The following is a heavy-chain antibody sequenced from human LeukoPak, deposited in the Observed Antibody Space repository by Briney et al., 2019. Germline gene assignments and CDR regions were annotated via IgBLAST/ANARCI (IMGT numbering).Heavy chain of an antibody. Sequence: PGGSLRLSCAASGFSFNTYSMNWVRQTPGKGLEWVSSISDSGSNTYYADSVTGRFTISRDNSKNTVYLQLNSLRAEDTAVYYCARVVAVAGRAFDIWGQGTMVTVSS. CDR1: GFSFNTYS. D-gene: IGHD6-19*01. J-gene: IGHJ3*02. V-gene: IGHV3-23*01. CDR3: ARVVAVAGRAFDI. CDR2: ISDSGSNT.